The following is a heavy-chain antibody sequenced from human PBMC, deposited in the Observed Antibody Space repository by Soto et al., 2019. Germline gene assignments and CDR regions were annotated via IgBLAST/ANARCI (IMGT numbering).Heavy chain of an antibody. CDR1: GFSLSTSGVG. J-gene: IGHJ3*02. D-gene: IGHD3-10*01. Sequence: SGPTLVNPTQTLTLTCTFSGFSLSTSGVGVDWIRQPPGKALEWLALIYWDDDKRYSPSLKSRLTITKDTSKNQVVLTMTNMDPVDTATYYCAHSFPSLWFGEFPGAFDIWGQGTMVTVSS. V-gene: IGHV2-5*02. CDR3: AHSFPSLWFGEFPGAFDI. CDR2: IYWDDDK.